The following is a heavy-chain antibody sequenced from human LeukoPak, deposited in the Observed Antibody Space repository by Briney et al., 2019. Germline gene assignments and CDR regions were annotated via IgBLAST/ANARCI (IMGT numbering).Heavy chain of an antibody. D-gene: IGHD4-23*01. Sequence: PGGSLRLSCAASGFTFSRFGMHWVRQAPGQGLEWVAFILYDGTKKYYADSVKGRFTISRDNSRNTLSLQMSSLRVEDTALYYCTKDLGYYYADNHSEMDEHDYWGQGTLVTVSS. J-gene: IGHJ4*02. CDR2: ILYDGTKK. V-gene: IGHV3-30*02. CDR3: TKDLGYYYADNHSEMDEHDY. CDR1: GFTFSRFG.